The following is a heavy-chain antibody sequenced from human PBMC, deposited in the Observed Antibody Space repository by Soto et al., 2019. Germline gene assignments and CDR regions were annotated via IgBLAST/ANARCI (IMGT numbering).Heavy chain of an antibody. V-gene: IGHV4-34*01. CDR1: GGSFSGYY. CDR2: INHSGST. Sequence: SETLSLTCAVYGGSFSGYYWSWIRQPPGKGLEWIGEINHSGSTNYNPSLKSRVTISVDTSKNQLSLKLSSVTAADTAVYYCARENPPPSYYYDFWSGYYWAYMDVWGKGTTVTVSS. D-gene: IGHD3-3*01. CDR3: ARENPPPSYYYDFWSGYYWAYMDV. J-gene: IGHJ6*03.